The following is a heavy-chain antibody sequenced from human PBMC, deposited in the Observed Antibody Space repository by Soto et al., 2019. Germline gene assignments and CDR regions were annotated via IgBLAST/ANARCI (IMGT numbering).Heavy chain of an antibody. CDR2: ISYDGSNK. V-gene: IGHV3-30-3*01. CDR1: GFTFSSYA. D-gene: IGHD2-15*01. CDR3: ARDFDGSSGVNMDYYYGMDV. J-gene: IGHJ6*02. Sequence: QVQLVESGGGVVQPGRSPRLSCAASGFTFSSYAMHWVRQAPGKGLEWVAVISYDGSNKYYADSVKGRFTISRDNSKSTLYLQMNSLRAEDTAVYYCARDFDGSSGVNMDYYYGMDVWGQGTTVTVSS.